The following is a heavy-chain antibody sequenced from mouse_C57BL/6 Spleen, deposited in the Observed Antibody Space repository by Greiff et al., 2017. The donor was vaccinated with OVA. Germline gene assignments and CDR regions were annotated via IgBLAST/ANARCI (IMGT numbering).Heavy chain of an antibody. CDR1: GYTFTSYW. D-gene: IGHD1-1*02. CDR2: INPGSGGT. Sequence: VQLQQPGAELVKPGASVKLSCKASGYTFTSYWMHWVKQRPGQGLEWIGVINPGSGGTNYNEKFKGKATLTADKSSSTAYMQLSSLTSEDSAVYFCARRGGGYYYAMDYWGQGTSVTVSS. V-gene: IGHV1-53*01. CDR3: ARRGGGYYYAMDY. J-gene: IGHJ4*01.